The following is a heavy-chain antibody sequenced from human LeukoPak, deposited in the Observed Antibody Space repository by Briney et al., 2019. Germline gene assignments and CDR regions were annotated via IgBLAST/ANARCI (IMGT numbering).Heavy chain of an antibody. D-gene: IGHD2-15*01. CDR1: GGSVSDYY. J-gene: IGHJ4*02. CDR2: IYHTGST. V-gene: IGHV4-59*08. CDR3: ARNSCPSGSCYDNRGYFDY. Sequence: SETLSLTCTISGGSVSDYYWSWIRQSPGKGLEWIGYIYHTGSTSYSPSLKSRVTISVDTSRNQFSLKLSSVTAADTAVYYCARNSCPSGSCYDNRGYFDYWGQGTLVTVSS.